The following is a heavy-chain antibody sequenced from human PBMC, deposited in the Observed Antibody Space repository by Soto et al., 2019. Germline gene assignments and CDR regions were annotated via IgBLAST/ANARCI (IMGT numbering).Heavy chain of an antibody. CDR1: GFPFSSYS. CDR3: ARGEAVVVVAATLNWFDP. V-gene: IGHV3-48*02. J-gene: IGHJ5*02. CDR2: NSSSSSTI. Sequence: EVQLVECGGGLVQPGGSLRLSCAASGFPFSSYSMNWVRQAPGKGLEWVSYNSSSSSTIYYSDSVKGRFTISRDNAKNSLYLQMNSLRDEDTAVYYCARGEAVVVVAATLNWFDPLGQGTLVTVSS. D-gene: IGHD2-15*01.